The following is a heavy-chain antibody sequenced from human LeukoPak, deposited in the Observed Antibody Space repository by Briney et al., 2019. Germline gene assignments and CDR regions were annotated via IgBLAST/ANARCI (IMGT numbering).Heavy chain of an antibody. CDR2: IYPGDSDT. CDR3: ARELAYYYDSSGYTNWFDP. J-gene: IGHJ5*02. CDR1: GYSFTSYW. D-gene: IGHD3-22*01. Sequence: PGESLKISCKGSGYSFTSYWIGWVRQMPGKGLEWMGIIYPGDSDTRYSPSFQGQVTISADKSISTAYLQWSSLKASDTAMYYCARELAYYYDSSGYTNWFDPWGQGTLVTVSS. V-gene: IGHV5-51*01.